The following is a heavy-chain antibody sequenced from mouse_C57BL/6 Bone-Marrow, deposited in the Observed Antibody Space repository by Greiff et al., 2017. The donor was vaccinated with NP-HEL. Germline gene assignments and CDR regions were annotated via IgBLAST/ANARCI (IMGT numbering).Heavy chain of an antibody. D-gene: IGHD4-1*01. CDR1: GFNIKDDY. CDR3: TKRVRLTVRNFDY. CDR2: IDPENGDT. J-gene: IGHJ2*01. V-gene: IGHV14-4*01. Sequence: VQLQQSGAELVRPGASVKLSCTASGFNIKDDYMHWVKQRPEQGLEWIGWIDPENGDTEYASKFQGKATITADTSSNTAYLQLSSLTSEDTAVYYCTKRVRLTVRNFDYWGQGTTLTVSS.